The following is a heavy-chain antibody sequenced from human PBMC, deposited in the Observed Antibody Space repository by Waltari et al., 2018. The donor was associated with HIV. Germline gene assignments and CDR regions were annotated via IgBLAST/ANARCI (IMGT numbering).Heavy chain of an antibody. CDR3: ARGGYYYDISGYYHY. CDR1: GFTFSNFA. CDR2: IWYDGDNK. Sequence: QVQLVESGGGVVQPGRSLRLSYAASGFTFSNFAMHWVRQAPGKGLEGVAVIWYDGDNKYYADSVKGRFTISRDNSKNTLYLQMNSLRVEDTAVYYCARGGYYYDISGYYHYWGQGTLVTVSS. V-gene: IGHV3-33*01. D-gene: IGHD3-22*01. J-gene: IGHJ4*02.